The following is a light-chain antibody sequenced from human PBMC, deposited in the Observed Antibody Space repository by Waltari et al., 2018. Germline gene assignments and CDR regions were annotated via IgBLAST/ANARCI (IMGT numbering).Light chain of an antibody. CDR1: PGVRSSD. V-gene: IGKV3-20*01. J-gene: IGKJ2*01. Sequence: EIVLTQSPGTLSLSPGARATLPCRASPGVRSSDLAWSPKKPGQAPRLLSDGESSRATGSPDRFSGSGSGTDFTLTISRREPEDFAVYYCQQYGSLYTFGQGTKLEIK. CDR2: GES. CDR3: QQYGSLYT.